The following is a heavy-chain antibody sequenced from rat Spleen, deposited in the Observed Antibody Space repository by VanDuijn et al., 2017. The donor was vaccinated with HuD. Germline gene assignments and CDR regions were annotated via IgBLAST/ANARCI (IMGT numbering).Heavy chain of an antibody. J-gene: IGHJ2*01. CDR3: ASAYYGYNGFDY. V-gene: IGHV3-3*01. CDR2: INSAGST. D-gene: IGHD1-9*01. Sequence: EVQLQESGPGLVKPSQSLSLTCSVTGYSITSGYGWNWIRKFPGNKLEWLGYINSAGSTNYNPPLKSKISITRDTSKNQFFLQLTSVTTEDTATYYCASAYYGYNGFDYWGQGVMVTVSS. CDR1: GYSITSGYG.